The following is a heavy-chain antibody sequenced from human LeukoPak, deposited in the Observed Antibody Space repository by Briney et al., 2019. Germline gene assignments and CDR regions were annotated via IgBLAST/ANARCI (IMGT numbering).Heavy chain of an antibody. CDR2: INAGNGNR. D-gene: IGHD6-13*01. V-gene: IGHV1-3*01. J-gene: IGHJ3*02. Sequence: GASVKVSCKASAYSFTIYTIHWVRQAPGQRLEWMGWINAGNGNRRYSQNFQGRITITRDTSATTAYKELSSLRPEDTAVYYCARTTRSWYEDNDAFDIWGQGTTVTVSS. CDR3: ARTTRSWYEDNDAFDI. CDR1: AYSFTIYT.